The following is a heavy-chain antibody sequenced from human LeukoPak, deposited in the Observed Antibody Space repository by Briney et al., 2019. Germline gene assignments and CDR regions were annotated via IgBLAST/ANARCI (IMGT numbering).Heavy chain of an antibody. V-gene: IGHV4-39*01. J-gene: IGHJ4*02. CDR2: IYYSGTT. D-gene: IGHD3-9*01. CDR1: GGSINSNSHH. CDR3: ARRGDILTDYAFDY. Sequence: SETLSLTCSVSGGSINSNSHHWDWIRQAPGKGLEWIGNIYYSGTTSYNPSLKSRVTISVDTSKNQFSLRLSSVTAADTAVYYCARRGDILTDYAFDYWGKGTLVTVSS.